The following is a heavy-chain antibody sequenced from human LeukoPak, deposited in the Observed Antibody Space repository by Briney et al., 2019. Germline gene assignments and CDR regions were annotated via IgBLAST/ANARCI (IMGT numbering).Heavy chain of an antibody. D-gene: IGHD3-10*01. Sequence: GGSLRLSCAASGFTFSSYSMNWVRQAPGKGLEWASSISSSSSYIYYADSVKGRFTISRDNAKNSLYLQMNSLRAEDTAVYYCARTGTLGNWFDPWGQGTLVTVSS. CDR3: ARTGTLGNWFDP. J-gene: IGHJ5*02. CDR2: ISSSSSYI. V-gene: IGHV3-21*01. CDR1: GFTFSSYS.